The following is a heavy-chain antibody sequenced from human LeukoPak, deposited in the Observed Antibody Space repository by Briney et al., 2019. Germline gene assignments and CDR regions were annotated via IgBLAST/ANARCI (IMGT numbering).Heavy chain of an antibody. V-gene: IGHV1-18*01. Sequence: ASVKVSCKASGYTFTSYGISWVRQAPGQGLEWMGWISAYNGNTNYAQKLQGRVTMTTDTSTSTAYMELRSLRSDDTAVYYCAGSPGVPAAIEFPFNYWGQGTLVTVSS. CDR3: AGSPGVPAAIEFPFNY. CDR2: ISAYNGNT. J-gene: IGHJ4*02. CDR1: GYTFTSYG. D-gene: IGHD2-2*02.